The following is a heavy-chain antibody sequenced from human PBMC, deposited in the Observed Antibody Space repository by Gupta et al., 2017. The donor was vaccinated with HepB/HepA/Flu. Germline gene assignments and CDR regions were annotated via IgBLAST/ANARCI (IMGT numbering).Heavy chain of an antibody. J-gene: IGHJ4*02. CDR3: AIDSSGWPHMGFDY. V-gene: IGHV3-11*01. CDR1: GFPFSDYY. CDR2: ISSSGSTI. D-gene: IGHD6-19*01. Sequence: QVQLVESGGGLVKPGGSLRLSCAASGFPFSDYYMGWIRQAPGKGLEWVSYISSSGSTIYYADAGKGRFTISRENAKNALYLQMKRLRAEETAVYYCAIDSSGWPHMGFDYGGQGTMVTVSS.